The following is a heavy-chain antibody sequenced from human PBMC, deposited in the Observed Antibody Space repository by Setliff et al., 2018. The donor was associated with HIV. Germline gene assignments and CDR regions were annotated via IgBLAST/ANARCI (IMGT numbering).Heavy chain of an antibody. Sequence: PGESLKISCKASGYIFSSHWIGWVRQMPGKGLEWMGIIYPGDSDTRYSPSLQGQVTISADKSITTAYLQWSSLKASDTAMYYCARSLSSGWSPDGFDIWGQETMVTV. V-gene: IGHV5-51*01. CDR1: GYIFSSHW. CDR2: IYPGDSDT. J-gene: IGHJ3*02. D-gene: IGHD6-19*01. CDR3: ARSLSSGWSPDGFDI.